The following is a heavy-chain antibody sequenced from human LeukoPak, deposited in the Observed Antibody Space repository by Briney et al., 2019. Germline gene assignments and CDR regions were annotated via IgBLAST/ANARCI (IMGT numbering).Heavy chain of an antibody. CDR2: ISYDGSNK. Sequence: GGSLRLSCAASGFTFSSYGMHWVRQAPGKGLEWVAVISYDGSNKYYADSVKGRFTISRDNSKNTLYLQMNSLRAEDTAVYYCAKDLYYGGKEAEGYFDYWGQGTLVTVSS. V-gene: IGHV3-30*18. D-gene: IGHD4-23*01. CDR1: GFTFSSYG. J-gene: IGHJ4*02. CDR3: AKDLYYGGKEAEGYFDY.